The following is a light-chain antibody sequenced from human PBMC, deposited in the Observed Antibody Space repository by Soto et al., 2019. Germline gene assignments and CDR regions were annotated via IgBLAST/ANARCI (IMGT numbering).Light chain of an antibody. V-gene: IGLV1-44*01. CDR2: SND. Sequence: QAVVTQPPSASGTPGQRVTISCSGSTSNIGGNPVSWYQQLPGTAPTLLIYSNDQRPSGVPDRFSGSKSGTSASLAISGLQSDDEADYYCAAWDDSLGGKVFGGGTKLTVL. J-gene: IGLJ3*02. CDR3: AAWDDSLGGKV. CDR1: TSNIGGNP.